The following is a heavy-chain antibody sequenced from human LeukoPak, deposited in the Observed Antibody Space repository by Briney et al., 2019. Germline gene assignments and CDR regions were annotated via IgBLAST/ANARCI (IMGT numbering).Heavy chain of an antibody. CDR2: IKEGGREA. D-gene: IGHD3-16*01. V-gene: IGHV3-7*04. Sequence: PGGSLRLSXAASGFPFXGXXXXXVRQAPGRXXXWGATIKEGGREAYXXXSVKGRFXISXXNAKNSLYLQMNSLRGEDTAVYYCARGGANRFDYWGQGTLVTVSS. CDR1: GFPFXGXX. J-gene: IGHJ4*02. CDR3: ARGGANRFDY.